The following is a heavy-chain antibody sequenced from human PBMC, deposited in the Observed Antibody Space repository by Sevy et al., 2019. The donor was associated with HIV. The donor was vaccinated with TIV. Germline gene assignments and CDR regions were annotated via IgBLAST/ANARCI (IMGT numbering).Heavy chain of an antibody. V-gene: IGHV3-48*02. CDR2: ISSSSSTI. CDR1: GFTFSSYS. J-gene: IGHJ4*02. D-gene: IGHD6-13*01. Sequence: GGSLRLSCAASGFTFSSYSMNWVRQAPGKGLEWVSYISSSSSTIYYADSVKGRFTISRDNAKNSLYLQMDSLRDEDTAVYYCASRSAAAGLSLDYWGQGTLVTVSS. CDR3: ASRSAAAGLSLDY.